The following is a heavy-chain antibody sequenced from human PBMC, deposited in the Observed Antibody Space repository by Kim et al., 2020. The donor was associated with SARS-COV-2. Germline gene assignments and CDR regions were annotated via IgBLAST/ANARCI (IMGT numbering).Heavy chain of an antibody. Sequence: AVSVKSRQTINPDTSKNQLYLQLNSVTPGDTAVYYCARVEYSSSYNWFDPWGQGTLVTVSS. J-gene: IGHJ5*02. V-gene: IGHV6-1*01. CDR3: ARVEYSSSYNWFDP. D-gene: IGHD6-6*01.